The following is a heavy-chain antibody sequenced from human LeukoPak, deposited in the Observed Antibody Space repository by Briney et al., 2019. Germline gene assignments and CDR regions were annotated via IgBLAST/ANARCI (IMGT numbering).Heavy chain of an antibody. CDR1: GYSFISYG. CDR2: ISGNSGNT. J-gene: IGHJ6*02. Sequence: GASVKVSCKCSGYSFISYGINWVRQAPGQGLEWMGWISGNSGNTKYADKFQGRVTMTTDTSTETVYMELRSLRSDDTAVYYCARSGFTVVPIANYHDGMDVWGQGTTVTVPS. CDR3: ARSGFTVVPIANYHDGMDV. V-gene: IGHV1-18*01. D-gene: IGHD2-2*01.